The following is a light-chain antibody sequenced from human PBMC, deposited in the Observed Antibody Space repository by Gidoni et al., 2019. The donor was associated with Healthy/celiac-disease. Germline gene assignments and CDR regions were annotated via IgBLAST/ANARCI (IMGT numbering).Light chain of an antibody. Sequence: DIPMTQSPSSLSASVGDRVTITCRAIQSISSYLNWYQQKPGKAPKLLIYAASSVQSGVPSRFSGSGSGTDFTLTISSLQPEDFATYYCQQSYSTLFTFGPGTKVDIK. CDR3: QQSYSTLFT. V-gene: IGKV1-39*01. CDR2: AAS. J-gene: IGKJ3*01. CDR1: QSISSY.